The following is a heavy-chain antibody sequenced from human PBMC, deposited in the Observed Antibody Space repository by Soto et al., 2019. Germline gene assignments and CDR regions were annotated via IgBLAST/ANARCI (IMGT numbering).Heavy chain of an antibody. CDR1: GGSISSSSYY. CDR3: ARRGALYYYDYGAFDI. Sequence: QLQLQESGPGLVKPSETLSLTCTVSGGSISSSSYYWGWIRQPPGKGLEWIGCMFYSGSTYYNPSLKSRVTISVDTSKNQFSLKLSSVTAADTAVYYCARRGALYYYDYGAFDIWGQGTMVTVSS. V-gene: IGHV4-39*01. CDR2: MFYSGST. D-gene: IGHD3-22*01. J-gene: IGHJ3*02.